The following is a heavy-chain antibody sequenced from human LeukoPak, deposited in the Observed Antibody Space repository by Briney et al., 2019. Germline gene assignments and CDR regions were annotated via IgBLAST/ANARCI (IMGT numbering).Heavy chain of an antibody. Sequence: ASVKVSCKASGYTFTSYDINWVRQATGQGLEWMGWMNPNSGNTGYAQKFQGRVTMTRNTSISTAYMELSNLRSEDTAVYYCTRWEKGYSYGYLYYYYMDVWGKGTTVTVSS. CDR3: TRWEKGYSYGYLYYYYMDV. CDR2: MNPNSGNT. CDR1: GYTFTSYD. D-gene: IGHD5-18*01. J-gene: IGHJ6*03. V-gene: IGHV1-8*01.